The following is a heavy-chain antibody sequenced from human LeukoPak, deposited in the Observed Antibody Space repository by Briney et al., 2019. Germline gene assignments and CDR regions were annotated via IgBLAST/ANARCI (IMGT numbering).Heavy chain of an antibody. CDR1: GGSISNRSHF. V-gene: IGHV4-39*07. CDR3: ARDSAPNLLAYFDY. Sequence: SETLSLTCTVSGGSISNRSHFWGWIRQTPGKGLEWFGSIYYSGYTYYNPSLKSRVTISVDTSKKQLSLRLNSVTAADTAVYYCARDSAPNLLAYFDYWRQPTLVTVPS. D-gene: IGHD2/OR15-2a*01. CDR2: IYYSGYT. J-gene: IGHJ4*02.